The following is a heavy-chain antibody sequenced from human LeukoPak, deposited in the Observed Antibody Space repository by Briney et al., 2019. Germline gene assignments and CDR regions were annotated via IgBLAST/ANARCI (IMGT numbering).Heavy chain of an antibody. J-gene: IGHJ4*02. Sequence: GGSLRLSCAASGFTFSSYGMSWVRQAPGQGLEWVSSITSGSSYIYYADSVKGRFTISRDNAKSSLYLQMNSLRAEDTAVYYCARDRPQIDYWGQGTLVTVSS. V-gene: IGHV3-21*01. CDR1: GFTFSSYG. CDR3: ARDRPQIDY. CDR2: ITSGSSYI. D-gene: IGHD1-14*01.